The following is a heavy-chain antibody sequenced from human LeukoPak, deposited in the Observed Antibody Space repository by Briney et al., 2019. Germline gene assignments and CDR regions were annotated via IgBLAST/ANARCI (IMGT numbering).Heavy chain of an antibody. CDR1: GYXLRESS. Sequence: ASMKVSCKISGYXLRESSMRWVRQAPGKGLEWMGGFDAENGDIIYAQKLQGRVTMTEDISTDTAYMELSDLRSDDTAVYYCATEDPSGLDVLLNWGQGTMVTVSS. CDR3: ATEDPSGLDVLLN. D-gene: IGHD6-19*01. V-gene: IGHV1-24*01. CDR2: FDAENGDI. J-gene: IGHJ3*01.